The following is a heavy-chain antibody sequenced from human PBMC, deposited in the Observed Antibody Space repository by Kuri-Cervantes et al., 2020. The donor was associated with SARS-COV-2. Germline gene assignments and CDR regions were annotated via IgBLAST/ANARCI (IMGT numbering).Heavy chain of an antibody. Sequence: GESLKISCAASGFTFSSYAMHWVRQAPGKGLEWVAVISYDGSNKYYADSVKGRFTISRDNSENTLYLQMNSLRAEDTAVYYCARGLDFWSGYYGMDVWGQGTTVTVSS. CDR1: GFTFSSYA. V-gene: IGHV3-30-3*01. D-gene: IGHD3-3*01. CDR3: ARGLDFWSGYYGMDV. CDR2: ISYDGSNK. J-gene: IGHJ6*02.